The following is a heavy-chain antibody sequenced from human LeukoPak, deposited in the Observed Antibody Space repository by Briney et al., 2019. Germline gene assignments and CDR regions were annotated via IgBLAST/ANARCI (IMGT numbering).Heavy chain of an antibody. CDR1: GYSFSTYG. CDR2: ISAYNGNT. J-gene: IGHJ5*02. Sequence: ASVKVSCKTSGYSFSTYGISWVRQAPGQGLEWMGWISAYNGNTNYAQKFQGRVTMTTDTSTSTAHLEMRSLRPDDTAVYYYARGRHRRRDWFDPWGQGTLVTVSS. V-gene: IGHV1-18*01. CDR3: ARGRHRRRDWFDP.